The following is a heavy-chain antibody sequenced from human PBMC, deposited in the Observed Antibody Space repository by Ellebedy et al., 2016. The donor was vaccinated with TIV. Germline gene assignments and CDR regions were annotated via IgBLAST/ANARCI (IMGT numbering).Heavy chain of an antibody. Sequence: GRFTISRDNAKNSLYLQMNSLRAEDTAVYYCARDRYFDWLSRGGYWYFDLWGRGTLVTVSS. J-gene: IGHJ2*01. D-gene: IGHD3-9*01. V-gene: IGHV3-11*06. CDR3: ARDRYFDWLSRGGYWYFDL.